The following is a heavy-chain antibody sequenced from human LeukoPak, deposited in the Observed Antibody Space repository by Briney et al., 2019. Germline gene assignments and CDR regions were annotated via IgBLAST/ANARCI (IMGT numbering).Heavy chain of an antibody. D-gene: IGHD2-2*02. CDR3: ARDLQTLGYCSSTSCYTGGYYYGRDV. CDR1: GYTFTGYY. Sequence: ASVKVSCKASGYTFTGYYMHWVRQAPGQGLEWMGWINPNSGGTNYAQKFQGRVTMTRDTSISTAYMELSRLRSDDTAVYYCARDLQTLGYCSSTSCYTGGYYYGRDVWGQGTTVTVSS. CDR2: INPNSGGT. J-gene: IGHJ6*02. V-gene: IGHV1-2*02.